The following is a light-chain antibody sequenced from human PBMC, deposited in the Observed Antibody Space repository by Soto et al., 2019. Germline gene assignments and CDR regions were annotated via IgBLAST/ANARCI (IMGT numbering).Light chain of an antibody. CDR2: LGS. CDR3: MQPLQTPWT. Sequence: DIVMTQSPLSLRVTPGEPASISCRSSQSLLHSSGYNYLHWYLQKPGQSPQLLISLGSDRSSGVPDRFNCSGSGTDFTLNISRVEAEDVGVYYCMQPLQTPWTFGQGTKVEIK. V-gene: IGKV2-28*01. CDR1: QSLLHSSGYNY. J-gene: IGKJ1*01.